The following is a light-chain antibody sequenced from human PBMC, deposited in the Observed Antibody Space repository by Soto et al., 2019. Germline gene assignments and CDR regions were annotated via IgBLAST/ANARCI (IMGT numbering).Light chain of an antibody. CDR2: DAS. J-gene: IGKJ1*01. CDR1: QSVRSY. V-gene: IGKV3-11*01. CDR3: QQRSNWRT. Sequence: EIVLTQSPATLSLSPGERATLSCRASQSVRSYLAWYQQKPGQAPRLLIYDASNRATGIPARFSGSGSGTDFTLTSSSREPEDVAVYYCQQRSNWRTFGQGTKVEIK.